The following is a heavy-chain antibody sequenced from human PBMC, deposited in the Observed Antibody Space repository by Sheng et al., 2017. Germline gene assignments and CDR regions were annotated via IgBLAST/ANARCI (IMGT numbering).Heavy chain of an antibody. Sequence: QLQLQESGPGLVKPSETLSLTCTVSGGSISRRNSYWVWIRQPPGKGLEWIGSIYYGGRTYYNPSLKSRVSISVDTSKNQFSLKLTSVTAADTAIYYCANEPFLALTASSWPIDIWGQGTMVTVSS. CDR1: GGSISRRNSY. CDR2: IYYGGRT. D-gene: IGHD2-21*02. V-gene: IGHV4-39*07. CDR3: ANEPFLALTASSWPIDI. J-gene: IGHJ3*02.